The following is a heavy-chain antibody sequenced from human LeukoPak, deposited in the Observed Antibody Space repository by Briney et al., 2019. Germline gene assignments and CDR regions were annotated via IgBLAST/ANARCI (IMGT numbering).Heavy chain of an antibody. CDR3: AADPAGYSEAFDI. Sequence: ASVKVSCKASSYTFTNYAFTWVRQAPGQGLEWMGWISAYNGNTNYAQKLQGRVTMTTDTSTSTAYMELSSLRSEDTAVYYCAADPAGYSEAFDIWGQGTMVTVSS. CDR2: ISAYNGNT. CDR1: SYTFTNYA. V-gene: IGHV1-18*01. J-gene: IGHJ3*02. D-gene: IGHD3-22*01.